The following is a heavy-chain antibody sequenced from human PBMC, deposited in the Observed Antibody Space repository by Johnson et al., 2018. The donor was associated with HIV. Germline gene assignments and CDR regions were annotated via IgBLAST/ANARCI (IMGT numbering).Heavy chain of an antibody. Sequence: HVQLVESGGGSVKPGGSVRLSCAASGFTLSSYGMHWVRQAPGKGLEWVALIRYDGSNKYYADSVKGRFTISRDNSKNTLYLQMISLRAEDTATYYCAKTGVGATDAAFDIWGQGTMVTVSS. CDR2: IRYDGSNK. V-gene: IGHV3-30*02. D-gene: IGHD1-26*01. CDR3: AKTGVGATDAAFDI. J-gene: IGHJ3*02. CDR1: GFTLSSYG.